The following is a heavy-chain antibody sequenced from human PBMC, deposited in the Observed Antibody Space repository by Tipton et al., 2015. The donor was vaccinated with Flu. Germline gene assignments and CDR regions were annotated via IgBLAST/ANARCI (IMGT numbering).Heavy chain of an antibody. CDR3: ARRGLSPGDY. Sequence: AVSGFTFSTFWMSWVRQAPGKGLEWVANIKEDGSATYYVDSVKGRFTISRDNAKNSLYLQMNSLRAEDTAVYYCARRGLSPGDYWGQGTLVTVSS. V-gene: IGHV3-7*01. CDR2: IKEDGSAT. CDR1: GFTFSTFW. D-gene: IGHD3-10*01. J-gene: IGHJ4*02.